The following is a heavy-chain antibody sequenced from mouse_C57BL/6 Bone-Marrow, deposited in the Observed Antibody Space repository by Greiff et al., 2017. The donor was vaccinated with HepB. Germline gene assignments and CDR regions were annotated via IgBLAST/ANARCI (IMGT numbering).Heavy chain of an antibody. CDR3: ADDGYYEVMDY. CDR1: GFTFSDYG. CDR2: ISSGSSTI. J-gene: IGHJ4*01. D-gene: IGHD2-3*01. Sequence: DVMLVESGGGLVKPGGSLKLSCAASGFTFSDYGMHWVRQAPEKGLEWVAYISSGSSTIYYADTVKGRFTISRDNAKNTLFLKMTSLRSEDTAMYYCADDGYYEVMDYWGQGTSVTVSS. V-gene: IGHV5-17*01.